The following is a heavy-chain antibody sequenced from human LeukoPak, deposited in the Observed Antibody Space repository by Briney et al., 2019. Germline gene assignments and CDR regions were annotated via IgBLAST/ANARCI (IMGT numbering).Heavy chain of an antibody. CDR1: GFTFSTYA. CDR2: ISYDGSNK. CDR3: ANRWYYFDY. J-gene: IGHJ4*02. V-gene: IGHV3-30-3*01. D-gene: IGHD4-23*01. Sequence: GGSLRLSCAASGFTFSTYAMHWVRQGPGKGLEWVAVISYDGSNKFYADSVKGRFTISRDNSKNTLYLQMNSLRVEDTAVYYCANRWYYFDYWGQGTLVTVSS.